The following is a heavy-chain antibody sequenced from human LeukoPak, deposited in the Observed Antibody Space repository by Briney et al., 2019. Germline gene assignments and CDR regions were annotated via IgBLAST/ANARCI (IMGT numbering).Heavy chain of an antibody. CDR1: GVSISSGGYY. CDR3: ARQHGSSSWYPYFDY. D-gene: IGHD6-13*01. J-gene: IGHJ4*02. V-gene: IGHV4-31*03. Sequence: SETLSLTCTVSGVSISSGGYYWSWIRQHPGKGLEWIGYIYYSGSTYYNPSLKSRLTISLDTSNNQFSLKLSSVTAADTAVYYCARQHGSSSWYPYFDYWGQGTLVTVSS. CDR2: IYYSGST.